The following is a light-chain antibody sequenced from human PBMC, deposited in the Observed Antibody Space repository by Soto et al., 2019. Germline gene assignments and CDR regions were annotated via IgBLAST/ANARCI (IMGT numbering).Light chain of an antibody. CDR3: QQYESSPPT. V-gene: IGKV3-20*01. Sequence: EVVLTQSPGTLSLPPGERATLSCRASQSLNRNYLAWYQRKPGQPPRLLMYGAFNRATDIPARFSGSVSGTDFTLTITRLEPEDFAVYYCQQYESSPPTFGQGTKVEF. J-gene: IGKJ1*01. CDR1: QSLNRNY. CDR2: GAF.